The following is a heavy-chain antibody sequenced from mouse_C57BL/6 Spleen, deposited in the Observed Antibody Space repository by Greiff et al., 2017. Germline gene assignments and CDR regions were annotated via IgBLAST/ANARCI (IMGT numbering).Heavy chain of an antibody. Sequence: EVQGVESGGDLVKPGGSLKLSCAASGFTFSSYGMSWVRQTPDKRLEWVATISSGGSYTYYPDSVKGRFTISRDNAKNTLYLQMSSLKSEDTAMYYCARRGTTDSPYFDYWGQGTTLTVSS. J-gene: IGHJ2*01. CDR3: ARRGTTDSPYFDY. CDR2: ISSGGSYT. V-gene: IGHV5-6*01. CDR1: GFTFSSYG. D-gene: IGHD1-1*01.